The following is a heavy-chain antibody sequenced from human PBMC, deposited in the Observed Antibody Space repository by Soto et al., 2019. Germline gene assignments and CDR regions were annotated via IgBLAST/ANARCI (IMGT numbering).Heavy chain of an antibody. D-gene: IGHD6-19*01. CDR1: EGTFNSYA. V-gene: IGHV1-69*01. CDR2: IIPYYNTL. CDR3: ASGASRWYPYFFAS. Sequence: QAQVVQSGAEVRKPGSSVKLSCKASEGTFNSYAIAWVRQAPGQGLEWMGGIIPYYNTLNYAQKFQDRVTITAEDSTNTVYMELSSLRSDDTAVYFCASGASRWYPYFFASWAQGTLVTVSS. J-gene: IGHJ4*02.